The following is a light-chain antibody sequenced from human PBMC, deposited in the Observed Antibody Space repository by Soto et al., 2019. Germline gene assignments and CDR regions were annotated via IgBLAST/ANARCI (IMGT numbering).Light chain of an antibody. V-gene: IGKV3-11*01. Sequence: TVLTQSPATLSLSPGERATLSCKASQSIGNSLGWFQQKPGQAPRLLIDDAFNRATGIPARFTGSGSGSDFTLTISSLEPEDFGVYFARQRYHWPLPFGGGTKVEIK. J-gene: IGKJ4*01. CDR2: DAF. CDR1: QSIGNS. CDR3: RQRYHWPLP.